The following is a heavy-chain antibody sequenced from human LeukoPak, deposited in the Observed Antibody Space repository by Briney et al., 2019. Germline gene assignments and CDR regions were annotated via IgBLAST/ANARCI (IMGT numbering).Heavy chain of an antibody. J-gene: IGHJ4*02. CDR1: GFNFISYW. V-gene: IGHV3-74*01. CDR3: VRLTGAEFDY. D-gene: IGHD7-27*01. CDR2: INSHGSST. Sequence: GGSLRLSCAASGFNFISYWLHRVRPVPGKGLVWVSGINSHGSSTSYADSVKGRFTISRDNAKNTLHLQMNSLRAEDTAVYYCVRLTGAEFDYWGQGTLVTVSS.